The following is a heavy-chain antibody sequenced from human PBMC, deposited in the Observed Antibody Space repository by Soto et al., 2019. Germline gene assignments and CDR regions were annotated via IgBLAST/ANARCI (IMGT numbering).Heavy chain of an antibody. CDR1: GFTFSIYG. V-gene: IGHV3-30*18. CDR3: AKAKHPDYYYYGMDV. CDR2: ISYDGSNK. J-gene: IGHJ6*02. Sequence: QVQLVESGGGVVQPGRSLRLSCAASGFTFSIYGMHWVRQAPGKGLEWVAFISYDGSNKYYADSVKGRFTISRDNSKNTLYLQMNSLRAEDTAVHYCAKAKHPDYYYYGMDVWGQGTTVTVSS. D-gene: IGHD5-12*01.